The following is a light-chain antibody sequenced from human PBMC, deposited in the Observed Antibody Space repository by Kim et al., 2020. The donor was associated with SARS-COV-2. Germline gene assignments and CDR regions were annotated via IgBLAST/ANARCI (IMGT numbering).Light chain of an antibody. V-gene: IGKV1-16*01. CDR1: QGIANN. CDR2: AAS. J-gene: IGKJ1*01. Sequence: ASVGDRVIITCRASQGIANNVAWFQQKPGKAPKSLGYAASSLESGVPSRFSGSGSGTDFILTISSLQPEDYATYYCQQYAGYPRTFGQGTKVDIK. CDR3: QQYAGYPRT.